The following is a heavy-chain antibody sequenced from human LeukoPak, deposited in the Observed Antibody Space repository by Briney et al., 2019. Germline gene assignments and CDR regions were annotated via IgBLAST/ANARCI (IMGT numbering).Heavy chain of an antibody. CDR1: GGSINSYY. V-gene: IGHV4-59*01. J-gene: IGHJ4*02. D-gene: IGHD6-19*01. CDR3: ARAGSSGWYGEY. Sequence: TSETLSLTCSVSGGSINSYYWKGIRQPPGKGLEWIGYISYTGNTNYSPSLKSRVTISVDTSKNQFSLKLRSVTAADTAVYYCARAGSSGWYGEYWGQGTLVTVSS. CDR2: ISYTGNT.